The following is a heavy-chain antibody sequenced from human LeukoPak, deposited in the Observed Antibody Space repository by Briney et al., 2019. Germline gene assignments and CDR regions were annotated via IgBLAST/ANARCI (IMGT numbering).Heavy chain of an antibody. CDR1: GGSISSYY. CDR3: ARLLQYYDSSGYYTHYYYYYGMDV. V-gene: IGHV4-59*01. J-gene: IGHJ6*02. D-gene: IGHD3-22*01. CDR2: IYYSGST. Sequence: SETLSLTCTVSGGSISSYYWSWIRQPPGKGLEWIGYIYYSGSTNYNPSLKSRVTISVDTSKNQFSLKLSSVTAADTAVYYCARLLQYYDSSGYYTHYYYYYGMDVWGQGTTVTVSS.